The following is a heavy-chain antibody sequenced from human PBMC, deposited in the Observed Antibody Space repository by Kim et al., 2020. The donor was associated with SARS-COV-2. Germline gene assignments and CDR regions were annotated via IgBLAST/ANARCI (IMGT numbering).Heavy chain of an antibody. J-gene: IGHJ4*02. CDR2: ISYDGSNI. CDR1: GFPFRSHG. V-gene: IGHV3-30*18. Sequence: GGSLRLSCEASGFPFRSHGMHWVRQAPGKGPEWVAAISYDGSNIFYADSVKGRFTISRDNSKNTLYLQIDSPKIEDTAVYYCAKGYQGGYCHCGCCFPFDYWGQGALVTVSS. CDR3: AKGYQGGYCHCGCCFPFDY. D-gene: IGHD2-15*01.